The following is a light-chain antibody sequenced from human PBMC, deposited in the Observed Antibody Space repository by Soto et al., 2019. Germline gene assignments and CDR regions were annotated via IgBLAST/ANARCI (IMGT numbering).Light chain of an antibody. CDR2: GAS. Sequence: EIVLTQSPATLSLSPGERATLSCRASQSVSTYLAWYQQKPGQTPRLLIYGASSRATGIPDRFSGSGSGTDFTLIISRLEPEDFAVYYCQQHGSSPITFGQGTRLEIK. V-gene: IGKV3-20*01. J-gene: IGKJ5*01. CDR1: QSVSTY. CDR3: QQHGSSPIT.